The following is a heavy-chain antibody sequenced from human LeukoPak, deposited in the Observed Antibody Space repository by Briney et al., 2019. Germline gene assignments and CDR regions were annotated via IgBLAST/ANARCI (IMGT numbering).Heavy chain of an antibody. J-gene: IGHJ4*02. CDR1: GGSFSGYY. CDR2: INHSGST. D-gene: IGHD2-15*01. CDR3: AMAYCSGGSCMYNY. Sequence: SETLSLTCAVYGGSFSGYYWSWIRQPPGKGLEWTGEINHSGSTNYNPSLKSRVTISVDTSKNQFSLKLSSVTAADTAVYYCAMAYCSGGSCMYNYWGQGTLVTVSS. V-gene: IGHV4-34*01.